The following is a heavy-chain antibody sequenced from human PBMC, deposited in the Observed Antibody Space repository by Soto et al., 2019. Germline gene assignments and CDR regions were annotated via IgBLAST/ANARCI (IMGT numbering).Heavy chain of an antibody. CDR3: ASVTSSSTYDY. J-gene: IGHJ4*02. CDR2: IYYSGST. CDR1: WCSIRIYY. Sequence: XLTFTVSWCSIRIYYWSWIRQPPGKGLEWIGYIYYSGSTNYNPSLKSRVTISVDTSKNQFSLKLSSVTAADTAVYYCASVTSSSTYDYWGQGTLVTVSS. V-gene: IGHV4-59*01. D-gene: IGHD6-6*01.